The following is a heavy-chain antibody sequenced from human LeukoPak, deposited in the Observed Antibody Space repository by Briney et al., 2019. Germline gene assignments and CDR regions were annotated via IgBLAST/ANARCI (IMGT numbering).Heavy chain of an antibody. CDR1: GYSFTNYW. Sequence: GESLKISRKGSGYSFTNYWIGWVRQMPGKGLEWMGIIYPGDSVTRYSPSFQGQVTISADKFLSTAYLQWSSLEASDNAMYYCARRDSGFEFFDYWGQGTLVTVSS. J-gene: IGHJ4*02. D-gene: IGHD5-12*01. CDR2: IYPGDSVT. V-gene: IGHV5-51*01. CDR3: ARRDSGFEFFDY.